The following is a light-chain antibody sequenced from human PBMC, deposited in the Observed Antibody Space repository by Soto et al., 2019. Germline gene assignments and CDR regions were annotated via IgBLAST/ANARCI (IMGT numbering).Light chain of an antibody. CDR3: QQYNSYPYT. CDR1: QGISGW. V-gene: IGKV1-5*01. J-gene: IGKJ2*01. CDR2: DDS. Sequence: DIQMTQSPSTLSASVGDRVTITCRASQGISGWLAWYQQRPGKAPELVIYDDSTLQGGVPSRFSGSGSGTESSLTINSLQPDDFATYFCQQYNSYPYTFGQGTKLEIK.